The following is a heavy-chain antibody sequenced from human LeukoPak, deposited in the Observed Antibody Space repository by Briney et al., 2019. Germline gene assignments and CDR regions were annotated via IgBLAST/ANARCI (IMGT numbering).Heavy chain of an antibody. Sequence: GASVKVSCKASGYTFTSYGISWVRQAPGQGLEWMGWISAYNGNTNYAQKLQGRVTMTTDTSTSTAYMELRSLRSDDTAVYYCARDMGEGIQQWLRVDYWGQGTLVTVSS. D-gene: IGHD5-18*01. CDR2: ISAYNGNT. V-gene: IGHV1-18*01. J-gene: IGHJ4*02. CDR1: GYTFTSYG. CDR3: ARDMGEGIQQWLRVDY.